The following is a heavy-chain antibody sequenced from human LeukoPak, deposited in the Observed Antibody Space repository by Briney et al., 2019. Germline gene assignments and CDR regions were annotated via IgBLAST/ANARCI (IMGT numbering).Heavy chain of an antibody. V-gene: IGHV1-2*02. D-gene: IGHD6-6*01. CDR2: INPHNGGT. J-gene: IGHJ5*02. CDR1: GITVTDYF. Sequence: ASVKLSCKSSGITVTDYFIHWVRQAPGQGLEWMGWINPHNGGTNYAQKLQGRVTMTRDTSINTVYMELTRLTSDDTAIFYCAGHSSSSDGWFDPWGQGTLVTVSS. CDR3: AGHSSSSDGWFDP.